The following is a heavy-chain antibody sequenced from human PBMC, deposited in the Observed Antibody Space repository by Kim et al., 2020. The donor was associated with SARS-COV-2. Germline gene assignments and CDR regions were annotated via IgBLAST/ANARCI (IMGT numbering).Heavy chain of an antibody. V-gene: IGHV3-74*01. Sequence: GGSLRLSCAASGFTFTNYWMHWVRQAPGKGLVWVSRTNSDGSSISYADSVKGRFTISRDNAKNTLYLQMNSLRAEDTAVYYCYGSESYHGTGLDYWGQGTLVTVSS. J-gene: IGHJ4*02. CDR3: YGSESYHGTGLDY. D-gene: IGHD3-10*01. CDR1: GFTFTNYW. CDR2: TNSDGSSI.